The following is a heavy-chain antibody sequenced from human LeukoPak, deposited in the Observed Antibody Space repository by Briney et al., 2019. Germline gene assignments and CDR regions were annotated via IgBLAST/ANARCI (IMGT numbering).Heavy chain of an antibody. J-gene: IGHJ4*02. CDR1: GGSISSSSRY. V-gene: IGHV4-39*01. CDR2: INYSGST. D-gene: IGHD2-2*02. Sequence: SETLSLTCTVSGGSISSSSRYWSWIRQPPGKGLEWIASINYSGSTYYNPSLKSRVTISVDTSKNQFSLKLSSVTAADTAVYFCARRPLYAAGIPDSWGQGTLVTVSS. CDR3: ARRPLYAAGIPDS.